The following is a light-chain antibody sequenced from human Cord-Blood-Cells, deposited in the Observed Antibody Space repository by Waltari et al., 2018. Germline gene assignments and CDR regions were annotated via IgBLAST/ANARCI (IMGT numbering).Light chain of an antibody. Sequence: QSALTQPASVSGSPGQSITISCTGTSSDVGGYNYVSGYQQHPGKAPKLMIYDVSNRPSGVSNRFSGSKSGNTASLTISGLQAEYEADYYCSSYTSSSTWVFGGGTKLTVL. J-gene: IGLJ3*02. CDR2: DVS. V-gene: IGLV2-14*01. CDR3: SSYTSSSTWV. CDR1: SSDVGGYNY.